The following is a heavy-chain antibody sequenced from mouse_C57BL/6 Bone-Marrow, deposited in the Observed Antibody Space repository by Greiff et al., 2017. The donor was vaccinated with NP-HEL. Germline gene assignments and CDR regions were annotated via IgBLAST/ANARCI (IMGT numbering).Heavy chain of an antibody. CDR3: ARNLGHYGSSYDGFAY. Sequence: VKVVESGPGLVAPSQSLSITCTVSGFSLTSYAISWVRQPPGKGLEWLGVIWTGGGTNYNSALKSRLSISKDNSKSQVFLKMNSLQTDDTARYYCARNLGHYGSSYDGFAYWGQGTLVTVSA. V-gene: IGHV2-9-1*01. CDR2: IWTGGGT. CDR1: GFSLTSYA. J-gene: IGHJ3*01. D-gene: IGHD1-1*01.